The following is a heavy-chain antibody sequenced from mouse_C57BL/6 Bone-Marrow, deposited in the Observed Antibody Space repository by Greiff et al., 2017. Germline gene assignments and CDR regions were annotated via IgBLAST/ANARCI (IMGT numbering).Heavy chain of an antibody. CDR2: IYPGSGST. Sequence: VQLQQPGAELVQPGASVKMSCKASGYTFTSYWITWVKQRPGQGLEWIGDIYPGSGSTNYNEKFKSKATLTVDTSSSTAYMQLSSLTSEDSAVYYCARDSYDGNYGTLNDVWGTGTTVTVSS. D-gene: IGHD2-10*01. CDR3: ARDSYDGNYGTLNDV. J-gene: IGHJ1*03. CDR1: GYTFTSYW. V-gene: IGHV1-55*01.